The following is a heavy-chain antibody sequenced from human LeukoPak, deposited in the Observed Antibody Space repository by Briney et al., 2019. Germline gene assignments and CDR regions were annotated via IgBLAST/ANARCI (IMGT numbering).Heavy chain of an antibody. CDR1: GGSISSYY. CDR2: IYYSGST. Sequence: TLSLTCTVSGGSISSYYWSWIRQPPGKGLEWIGYIYYSGSTNYNPSLKSRVTISVDTSKNQFSLKLSSVTAADTAVYYCARLQLGAKYYFDYWGQGTLVTVSS. CDR3: ARLQLGAKYYFDY. D-gene: IGHD5-18*01. J-gene: IGHJ4*02. V-gene: IGHV4-59*12.